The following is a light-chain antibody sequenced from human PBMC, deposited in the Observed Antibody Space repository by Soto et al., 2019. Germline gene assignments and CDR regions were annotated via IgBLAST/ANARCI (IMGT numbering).Light chain of an antibody. CDR1: QSVSSSY. J-gene: IGKJ5*01. Sequence: IVMTQSPATLSLSPGERATLSCRASQSVSSSYLAWYQQKPGQAPRLLIYDASNRATGIPARFSGSGSGTDFTLTISSLEPEDFAVYYCQQRSNWPTFGQGTRREIK. CDR2: DAS. CDR3: QQRSNWPT. V-gene: IGKV3-11*01.